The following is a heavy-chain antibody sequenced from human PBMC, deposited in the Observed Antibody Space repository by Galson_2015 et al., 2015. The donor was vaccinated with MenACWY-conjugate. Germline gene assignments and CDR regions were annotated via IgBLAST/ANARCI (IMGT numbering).Heavy chain of an antibody. D-gene: IGHD2-21*01. CDR1: GFTISSYW. CDR2: IKQDGSAT. Sequence: SLRLSRAAPGFTISSYWMTWVRQAPGKGLEWVANIKQDGSATYYVDSVKGRFTISRDNAKNSLYLQVSSLRVEDTAVYYCTRQPESYSHGMDVWGQGTTVTVSS. V-gene: IGHV3-7*03. J-gene: IGHJ6*02. CDR3: TRQPESYSHGMDV.